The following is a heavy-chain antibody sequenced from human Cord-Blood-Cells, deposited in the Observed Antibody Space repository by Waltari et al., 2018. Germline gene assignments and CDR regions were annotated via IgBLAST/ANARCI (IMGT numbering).Heavy chain of an antibody. J-gene: IGHJ4*02. CDR2: ISPIFGTA. CDR1: GGTFSSYA. Sequence: QVQLVQSGAEVKKPGSSVKVSCKASGGTFSSYAISWVRQAPGQGLGWMGGISPIFGTANYAQKCQGRVTSTADKSTSTAYMELSSLRSDDTAVYYCASVLCRSVIDGVCGYYFDYWGQGTLVTVSS. V-gene: IGHV1-69*06. D-gene: IGHD2-8*01. CDR3: ASVLCRSVIDGVCGYYFDY.